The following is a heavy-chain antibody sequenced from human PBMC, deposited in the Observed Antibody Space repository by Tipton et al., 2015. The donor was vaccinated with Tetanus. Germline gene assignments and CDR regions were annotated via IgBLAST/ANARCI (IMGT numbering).Heavy chain of an antibody. CDR3: ARVANRSRRRGYDL. CDR2: IVTILGAP. J-gene: IGHJ3*01. V-gene: IGHV1-69*06. Sequence: QLVQSGAEVKKPGSSVKVSCKASGGTFNTYVINWVRQAPGEGLEWMGGIVTILGAPNYAQKFQGRVTITAESSTSSVYMELRGLRTEDTAVYYCARVANRSRRRGYDLWGQGKMVIVSS. CDR1: GGTFNTYV. D-gene: IGHD2-15*01.